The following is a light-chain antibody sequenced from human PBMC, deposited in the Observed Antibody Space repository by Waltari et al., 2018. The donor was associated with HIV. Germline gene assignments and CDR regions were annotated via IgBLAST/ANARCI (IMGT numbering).Light chain of an antibody. CDR3: QQRSNGPGN. CDR1: PSVSSY. V-gene: IGKV3-11*01. CDR2: DAS. J-gene: IGKJ4*01. Sequence: LTHSLATLPLSSGARANLSHRASPSVSSYLAWYQQKPCQAPRLLIYDASNRATGIPARFSVSGAETDFTLTISSLETEDCAVYYCQQRSNGPGNFGGGTKVEIK.